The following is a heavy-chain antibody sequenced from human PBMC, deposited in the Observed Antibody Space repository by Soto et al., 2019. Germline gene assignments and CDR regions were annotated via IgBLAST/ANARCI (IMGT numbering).Heavy chain of an antibody. D-gene: IGHD1-1*01. CDR3: VRRYDPYYFDY. Sequence: QITLKESGPTLVKPTQTLTLTCTFSGISLTTSGVAVGWIRQPPGKALGWLAIVYGSDAKFYSPSLKSRLTITKDTSKNQVVLTLTNMDPVDTATYSCVRRYDPYYFDYWGQGTLVTVSS. J-gene: IGHJ4*02. CDR2: VYGSDAK. V-gene: IGHV2-5*01. CDR1: GISLTTSGVA.